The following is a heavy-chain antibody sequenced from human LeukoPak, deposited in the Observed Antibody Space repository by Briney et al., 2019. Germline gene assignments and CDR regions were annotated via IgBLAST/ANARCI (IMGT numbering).Heavy chain of an antibody. D-gene: IGHD6-13*01. CDR1: GGSISSSNYY. Sequence: SETLSLTCTVSGGSISSSNYYWGWIRQPPEKGLEWIGSIYYSRFTYYNPSLKSRVTISVDTSKNQFSLRLTFVTAADTAMYYCARGPNEYSSSLYFDYWGQVTLVTVSS. V-gene: IGHV4-39*07. CDR2: IYYSRFT. CDR3: ARGPNEYSSSLYFDY. J-gene: IGHJ4*02.